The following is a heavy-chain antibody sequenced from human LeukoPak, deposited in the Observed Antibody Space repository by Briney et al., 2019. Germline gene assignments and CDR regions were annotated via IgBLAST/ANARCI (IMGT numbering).Heavy chain of an antibody. CDR2: TVGSRPDT. D-gene: IGHD2-8*02. J-gene: IGHJ4*02. Sequence: GGSLRLSCAASGFTFSTLAMSWVRQTPGKGLEWVSATVGSRPDTYHADSVKGRFTVSRDNSRNTLYLQMNNLRIEDSAVYYCTKAPLMSCTGAFCYPFDSWGQGVLVTVSS. CDR3: TKAPLMSCTGAFCYPFDS. V-gene: IGHV3-23*01. CDR1: GFTFSTLA.